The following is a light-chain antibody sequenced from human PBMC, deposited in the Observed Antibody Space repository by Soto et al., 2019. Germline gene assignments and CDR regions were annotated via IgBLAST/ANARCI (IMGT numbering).Light chain of an antibody. CDR2: DVS. Sequence: QSVLTQPRSVSGSPGQSVTISCTGTSIDVGGSGFVSWYQQHPDKAPKLIIYDVSERPSGVPDRFSGSKSGTAASLTVSGLQAEDEADYYCSSYAGRNNYVFGTGTKVTVL. CDR3: SSYAGRNNYV. J-gene: IGLJ1*01. CDR1: SIDVGGSGF. V-gene: IGLV2-11*01.